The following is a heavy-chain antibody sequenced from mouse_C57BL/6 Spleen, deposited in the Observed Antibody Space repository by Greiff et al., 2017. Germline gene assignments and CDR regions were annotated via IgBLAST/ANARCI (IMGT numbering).Heavy chain of an antibody. Sequence: QVQLKQPGAELVKPGASVKLSCKASGYTFTSYWMQWVKQRPGQGLEWIGEIDPSDSYTNYNQKFKGKATLTVDTSSSTAYMQLSSLTSEDSAVDYCARQVGTNYAMDYWGQGTSVTVSS. J-gene: IGHJ4*01. CDR1: GYTFTSYW. D-gene: IGHD4-1*01. V-gene: IGHV1-50*01. CDR3: ARQVGTNYAMDY. CDR2: IDPSDSYT.